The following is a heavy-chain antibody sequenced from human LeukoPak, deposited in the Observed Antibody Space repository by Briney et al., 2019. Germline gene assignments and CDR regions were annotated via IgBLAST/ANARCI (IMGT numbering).Heavy chain of an antibody. V-gene: IGHV4-59*08. CDR3: AKSHWFGDDY. CDR2: ISDIGSI. D-gene: IGHD3-10*01. CDR1: GGSISSYY. J-gene: IGHJ4*02. Sequence: NASETLSLTCTVSGGSISSYYWSWIRQPPGKGLEWIAYISDIGSINYNPPLKSRVTISLDTSKNQFSLKLSSVTAADTAVYYCAKSHWFGDDYWGQGTLVTVSS.